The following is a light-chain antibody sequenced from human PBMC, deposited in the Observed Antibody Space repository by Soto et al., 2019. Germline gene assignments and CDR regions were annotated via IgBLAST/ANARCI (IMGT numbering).Light chain of an antibody. CDR1: PSVLYSSNNKNY. CDR3: QQHYSPPLT. Sequence: DIVMTQSPDSLAVSLGERATINCKSSPSVLYSSNNKNYLAWYQQKPGQSPKLLIYWASTRESGVPARFSGAGSGTEFTLTINSLQAEDVAVYYCQQHYSPPLTFGGGTKVEIK. V-gene: IGKV4-1*01. J-gene: IGKJ4*01. CDR2: WAS.